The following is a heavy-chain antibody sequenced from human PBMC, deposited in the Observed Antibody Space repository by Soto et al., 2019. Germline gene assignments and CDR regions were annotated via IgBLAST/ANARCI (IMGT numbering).Heavy chain of an antibody. J-gene: IGHJ4*02. CDR1: GYAFTSYY. V-gene: IGHV1-46*01. CDR3: ARDFPGNL. CDR2: INPSGGTA. Sequence: QVQLVQSGAEVKKPGASVKVSCKASGYAFTSYYIHWVRQAPGQGFEWMGMINPSGGTASYAPRFKDRVTMTWDTSTSTVYVDLSSLRSEDTAVYYCARDFPGNLWGQGTLVTVSS.